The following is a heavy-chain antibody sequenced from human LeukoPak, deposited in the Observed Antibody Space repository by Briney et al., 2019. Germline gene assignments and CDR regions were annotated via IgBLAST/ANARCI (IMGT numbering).Heavy chain of an antibody. J-gene: IGHJ4*02. V-gene: IGHV3-23*01. D-gene: IGHD2-2*01. CDR1: GFTFSSYT. Sequence: GGSLRLSCAASGFTFSSYTMSWVRQAPGKGLEWVSGVSGSGGNIHYADSVKGRFTISRDNSKNTLYLQMHSLRAEDTAVYYCAASLPNIVVVPATKGPFGYWGQGALVTVSS. CDR3: AASLPNIVVVPATKGPFGY. CDR2: VSGSGGNI.